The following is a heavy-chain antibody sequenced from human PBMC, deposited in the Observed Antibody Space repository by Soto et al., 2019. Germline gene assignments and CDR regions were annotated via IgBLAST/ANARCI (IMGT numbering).Heavy chain of an antibody. V-gene: IGHV4-39*01. J-gene: IGHJ6*02. Sequence: SETLSLTCTVSGGSISSSSYNWGWIRQPPGKGLEWIGSIYYSGSTYYNPSLKSRVTISVDASKNQFSLKLSSVTAADTAVYYCARGGNGYYGLDVWGQGTTVTVSS. CDR2: IYYSGST. CDR3: ARGGNGYYGLDV. CDR1: GGSISSSSYN. D-gene: IGHD3-16*01.